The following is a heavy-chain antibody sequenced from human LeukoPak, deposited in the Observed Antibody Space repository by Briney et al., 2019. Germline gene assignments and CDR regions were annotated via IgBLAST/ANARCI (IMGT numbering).Heavy chain of an antibody. CDR3: AKDPYYDSSGYYNY. V-gene: IGHV3-23*01. Sequence: GGSLRLSCAASGFTFSSYAMSWVRQAAGKGLEWVSAISGSGGSTYYADSVKGRFTISRDNSKNTLYLQMNSLRAEDTAVYYCAKDPYYDSSGYYNYWGQGTLVTVSS. J-gene: IGHJ4*02. CDR2: ISGSGGST. CDR1: GFTFSSYA. D-gene: IGHD3-22*01.